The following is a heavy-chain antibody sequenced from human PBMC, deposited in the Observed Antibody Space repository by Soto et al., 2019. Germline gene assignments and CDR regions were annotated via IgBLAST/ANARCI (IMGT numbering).Heavy chain of an antibody. D-gene: IGHD2-2*01. CDR3: ARADIVVVTAASYVDYYGMDV. Sequence: GGSLRLSCAASGFTFSSYSMNWVRQAPGKGLEWVSSISSSSSYIYYADSVKGRFTISRDNAKNSLYLQMNSLRAEDTAVYYCARADIVVVTAASYVDYYGMDVWGQGTTVTVSS. V-gene: IGHV3-21*01. CDR2: ISSSSSYI. CDR1: GFTFSSYS. J-gene: IGHJ6*02.